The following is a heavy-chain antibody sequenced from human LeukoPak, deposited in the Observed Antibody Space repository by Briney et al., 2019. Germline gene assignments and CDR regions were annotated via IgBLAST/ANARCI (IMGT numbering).Heavy chain of an antibody. V-gene: IGHV1-46*01. J-gene: IGHJ6*02. CDR1: GYTFTNYY. CDR3: ASPRLGDDFWSGYPYYYYYGMDV. D-gene: IGHD3-3*01. CDR2: INPSGGST. Sequence: ASVKVSCTASGYTFTNYYMHWVRQAPGQGLEWMGIINPSGGSTSYAQKFQGRVTMTRDTSTSTVYMELSSLRSEDTAVYYCASPRLGDDFWSGYPYYYYYGMDVWGQGTTVTVSS.